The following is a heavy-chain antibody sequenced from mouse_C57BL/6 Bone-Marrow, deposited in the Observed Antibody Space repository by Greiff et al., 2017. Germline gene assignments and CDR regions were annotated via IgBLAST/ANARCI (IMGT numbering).Heavy chain of an antibody. D-gene: IGHD2-4*01. CDR2: INPNYGTT. Sequence: EVQLQQSGPELVKPGASVKISCKASGYSFTDYNMNWVKQSNGKSLEWIGVINPNYGTTSYNPKFAGKATLTVDHSSSTAYMQLNSLTSEDAAVYYWARGYDYDYAMDYWGQGTSVTVSS. CDR3: ARGYDYDYAMDY. V-gene: IGHV1-39*01. CDR1: GYSFTDYN. J-gene: IGHJ4*01.